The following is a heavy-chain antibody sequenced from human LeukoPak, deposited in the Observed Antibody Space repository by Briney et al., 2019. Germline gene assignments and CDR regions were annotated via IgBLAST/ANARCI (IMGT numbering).Heavy chain of an antibody. D-gene: IGHD3-3*01. CDR1: GGSISSSSYH. J-gene: IGHJ3*02. V-gene: IGHV4-39*01. Sequence: SETLSLTCTVSGGSISSSSYHWGWIRQPPGKGLEWIGSIYYSGSTYYNPSLKSRVTISVDTSKNQFSLKLSSVTAADTAVYYCARSTIFGVVIMMAAGDAFDIWGQGTMVTVSS. CDR2: IYYSGST. CDR3: ARSTIFGVVIMMAAGDAFDI.